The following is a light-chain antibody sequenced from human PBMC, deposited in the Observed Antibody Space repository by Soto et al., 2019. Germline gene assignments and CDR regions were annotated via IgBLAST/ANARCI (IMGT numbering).Light chain of an antibody. J-gene: IGLJ1*01. CDR3: CSYTTSTTYV. V-gene: IGLV2-14*03. CDR2: DVS. CDR1: SSDVGAYNH. Sequence: QSALIQPASVSGSPGQSITISCTGTSSDVGAYNHVSWYQHHPGKAPKLMIYDVSSRPSGVSNRFSGSKSGNTASLTISGLQAEDETDYYCCSYTTSTTYVFGTGTKLTVL.